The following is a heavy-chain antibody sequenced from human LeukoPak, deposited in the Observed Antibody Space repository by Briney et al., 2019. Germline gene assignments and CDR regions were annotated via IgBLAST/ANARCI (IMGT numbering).Heavy chain of an antibody. J-gene: IGHJ6*03. Sequence: GASVKVSCKASGYTFTSYYMHWVRQAPGQGLEWMGIINPSGGSTSYAQKFQGRVTMTRDTSTSTVYMELSSLRSEDTAVYYCARDAGYSYGSADYSYYYYMDVWGKGTTVTISS. CDR2: INPSGGST. CDR3: ARDAGYSYGSADYSYYYYMDV. D-gene: IGHD5-18*01. V-gene: IGHV1-46*01. CDR1: GYTFTSYY.